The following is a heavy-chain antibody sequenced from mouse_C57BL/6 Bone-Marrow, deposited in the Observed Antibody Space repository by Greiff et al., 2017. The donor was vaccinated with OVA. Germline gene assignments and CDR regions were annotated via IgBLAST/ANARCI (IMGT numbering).Heavy chain of an antibody. CDR1: GFTFSNYW. D-gene: IGHD2-3*01. CDR3: TGGYYRYYAMDY. J-gene: IGHJ4*01. CDR2: IRLKSDNYAT. V-gene: IGHV6-3*01. Sequence: EVNVVESGGGLVQPGGSMKLSCVASGFTFSNYWMNWVRQSPEKGLEWVAQIRLKSDNYATHYAESVKGRFTISRDDSKSSVYLQMNNLRAEDTGIYYCTGGYYRYYAMDYWGQGTSVTVSS.